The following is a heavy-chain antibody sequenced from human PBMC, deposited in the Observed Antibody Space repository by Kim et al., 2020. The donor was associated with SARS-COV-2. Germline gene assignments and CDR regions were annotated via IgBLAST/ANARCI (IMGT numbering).Heavy chain of an antibody. CDR3: ARDLSGYYGMDV. V-gene: IGHV3-33*01. J-gene: IGHJ6*02. CDR2: K. Sequence: KYDAASVKDRFTISRDNSKNTLYLQMNSLRAEDTAVYYCARDLSGYYGMDVWGQGTTVTVSS. D-gene: IGHD3-10*01.